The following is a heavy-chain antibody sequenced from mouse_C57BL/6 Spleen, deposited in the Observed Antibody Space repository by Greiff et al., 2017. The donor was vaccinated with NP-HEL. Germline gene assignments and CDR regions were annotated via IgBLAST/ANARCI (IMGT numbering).Heavy chain of an antibody. Sequence: VQLQQPGAELVKPGASVKMSCKASGYTFTSYWITWVKQRPGQGLEWIGDIYPGSGSTNYNEKFKSKATLTVDTSSSTAYMQLSSLTSEDSAVYYCAKKWGDYYGSSPWYFDVWGTGTTVTVAS. J-gene: IGHJ1*03. CDR3: AKKWGDYYGSSPWYFDV. CDR2: IYPGSGST. V-gene: IGHV1-55*01. CDR1: GYTFTSYW. D-gene: IGHD1-1*01.